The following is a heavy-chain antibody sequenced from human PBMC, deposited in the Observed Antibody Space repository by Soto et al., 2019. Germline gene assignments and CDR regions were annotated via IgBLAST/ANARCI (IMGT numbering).Heavy chain of an antibody. J-gene: IGHJ2*01. D-gene: IGHD2-2*02. Sequence: EVQLVESGGGLVKPGGSLRLSCAASGFTFSNAWMSWVRQAPGKGLEWVGGIKSKTEGGTTDYAAPVKGRFTISRDDSKNTLYLQMNSLKTEDTAVYYCTTDPIPVGGWYFDLWGRGTLVTVSS. CDR2: IKSKTEGGTT. CDR3: TTDPIPVGGWYFDL. V-gene: IGHV3-15*01. CDR1: GFTFSNAW.